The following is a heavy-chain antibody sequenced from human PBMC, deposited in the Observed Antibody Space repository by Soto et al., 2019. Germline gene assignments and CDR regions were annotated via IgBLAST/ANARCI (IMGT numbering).Heavy chain of an antibody. CDR1: GFTLSSYS. V-gene: IGHV3-30*18. Sequence: QVQLVESGGGVVQPGRSLRLSCAVSGFTLSSYSIHWVRQAPGKGLEWVAFMSYDANKKYYADSVKGRFTISRDNSKNTLYLQMDSLRADDTAMYYCAKGLSVIQEWIIDGHWGQGTQVTVSS. CDR3: AKGLSVIQEWIIDGH. J-gene: IGHJ4*02. D-gene: IGHD5-18*01. CDR2: MSYDANKK.